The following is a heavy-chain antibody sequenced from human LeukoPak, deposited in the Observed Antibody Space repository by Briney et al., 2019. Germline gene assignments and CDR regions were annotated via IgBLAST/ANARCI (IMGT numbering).Heavy chain of an antibody. J-gene: IGHJ3*02. CDR3: AKVGGREDYYDSSGYYYLNDAFDI. D-gene: IGHD3-22*01. Sequence: PGGSLRLSCVASGFSFSDYSMNWVRQAPGKGLEWVSSINSRSNDIYYADSVKGRFTISRDNAKNSLYLQMNSLRAEDTAVYYCAKVGGREDYYDSSGYYYLNDAFDIWGQGTMVTVSS. CDR1: GFSFSDYS. V-gene: IGHV3-21*06. CDR2: INSRSNDI.